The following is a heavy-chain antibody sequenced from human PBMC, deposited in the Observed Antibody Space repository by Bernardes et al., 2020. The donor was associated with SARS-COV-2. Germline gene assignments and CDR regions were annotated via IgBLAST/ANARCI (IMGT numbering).Heavy chain of an antibody. J-gene: IGHJ4*02. Sequence: SETLSLTCTVSGDSISSGSHYWGWIRQPAGKGLEWIGRDSTSGGTSYNPSLQSRVTISVDTSKNQFSLKLNAVTAAGTAVYYCVKVVQDSYGSGIYPQYYDYRGQGTLVTVSS. D-gene: IGHD3-10*01. V-gene: IGHV4-61*02. CDR1: GDSISSGSHY. CDR3: VKVVQDSYGSGIYPQYYDY. CDR2: DSTSGGT.